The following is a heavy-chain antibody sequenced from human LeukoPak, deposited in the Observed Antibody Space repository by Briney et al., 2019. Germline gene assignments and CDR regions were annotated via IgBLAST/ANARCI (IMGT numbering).Heavy chain of an antibody. J-gene: IGHJ6*03. CDR3: ARASKEREGYYYYYMDV. CDR1: GGSISSSSYY. CDR2: IYYSGST. D-gene: IGHD5-24*01. Sequence: TSETLSLTCTVSGGSISSSSYYWGWIRQPPGKGLEWIGSIYYSGSTYYNPSLKSRVTISVDTSKNQFSLKLSSVTAADTAVYYCARASKEREGYYYYYMDVWGKGTTVTVSS. V-gene: IGHV4-39*07.